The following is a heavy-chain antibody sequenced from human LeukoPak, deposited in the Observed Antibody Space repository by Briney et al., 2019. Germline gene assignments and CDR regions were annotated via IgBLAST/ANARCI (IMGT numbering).Heavy chain of an antibody. CDR1: GDSISSSNW. J-gene: IGHJ4*02. CDR2: IYHSGST. V-gene: IGHV4-4*02. Sequence: SETLSLTCAVSGDSISSSNWWSWVRQPPGKGLEWIGEIYHSGSTNYNPSLKSRVTISVDKSKNQFSLKLRSVTAADTAVYYCACTAFKYFFDYWGQGTLVTVSS. D-gene: IGHD2-8*01. CDR3: ACTAFKYFFDY.